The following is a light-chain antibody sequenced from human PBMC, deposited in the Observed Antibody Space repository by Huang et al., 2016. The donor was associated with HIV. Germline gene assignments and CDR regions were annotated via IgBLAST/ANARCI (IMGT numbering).Light chain of an antibody. V-gene: IGKV2D-29*02. Sequence: DVVLTQTPLSLSVTPGQTASISCKSSQSLLHTDGKTYFYWYLQKPGQSPQLLISEVSNRFSGVPERFSGSGSGTDCTRKITRVEAEDVGVYYCMQSIQPTTFGQGTKVEI. CDR1: QSLLHTDGKTY. CDR2: EVS. J-gene: IGKJ1*01. CDR3: MQSIQPTT.